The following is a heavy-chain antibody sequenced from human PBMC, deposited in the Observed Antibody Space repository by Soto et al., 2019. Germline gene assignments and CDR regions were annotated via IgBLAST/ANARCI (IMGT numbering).Heavy chain of an antibody. CDR3: ARDDLYEDNGLDS. J-gene: IGHJ5*01. V-gene: IGHV3-33*01. CDR2: IVHDGSED. Sequence: QVQLVESGGGVVQPGRSLRISCEASGFAFNGHGMHWVRQAPGKGLEWVAVIVHDGSEDFYADSVRGRFTISRDNSKNVLYLEMNSLRVEDTAVYYCARDDLYEDNGLDSWCQGTLVTVSP. CDR1: GFAFNGHG. D-gene: IGHD5-12*01.